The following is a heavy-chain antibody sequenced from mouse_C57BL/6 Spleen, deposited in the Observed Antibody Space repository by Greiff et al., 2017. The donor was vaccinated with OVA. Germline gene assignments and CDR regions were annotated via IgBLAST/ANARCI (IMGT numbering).Heavy chain of an antibody. J-gene: IGHJ1*03. Sequence: EVQLVESGGGLVQPKGSLKLSCAASGFSFNTYAMNWVRQAPGKGLEWVARIRSKSNNYATYYADSVKDRFTISRDDSESMLYLQMNNLKTEDTAMYYCVRHPSYYGGYFDVWGTGTTVTVSS. CDR2: IRSKSNNYAT. CDR1: GFSFNTYA. V-gene: IGHV10-1*01. D-gene: IGHD1-1*01. CDR3: VRHPSYYGGYFDV.